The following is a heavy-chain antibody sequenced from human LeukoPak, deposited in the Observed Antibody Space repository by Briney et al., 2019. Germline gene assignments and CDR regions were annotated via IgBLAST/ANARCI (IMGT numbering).Heavy chain of an antibody. D-gene: IGHD3-10*01. V-gene: IGHV3-23*01. J-gene: IGHJ2*01. CDR1: GFTFSSFA. CDR3: ADPGGSGAQFDL. Sequence: PGGSLSLSCEASGFTFSSFAMSWVRKAQGKGLEWASTISGSGHNTHYADSVKGRFTISRDNSENTVYLQMNSLRAEDTAVYYCADPGGSGAQFDLWGRGTLLTVSS. CDR2: ISGSGHNT.